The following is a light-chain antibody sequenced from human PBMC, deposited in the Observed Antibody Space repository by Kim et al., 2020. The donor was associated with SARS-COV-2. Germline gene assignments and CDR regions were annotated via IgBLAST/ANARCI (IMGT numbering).Light chain of an antibody. CDR1: KLGDKY. V-gene: IGLV3-1*01. J-gene: IGLJ1*01. CDR2: QDT. CDR3: QAWDSSTGV. Sequence: SYELTQPPSVSVTPVQTASITCSGDKLGDKYASWYQQKSGQSPVVVIYQDTKRPPGIPERFSGSNSGNTANLTISGTQAMDKADYYCQAWDSSTGVFGTGTKVTVL.